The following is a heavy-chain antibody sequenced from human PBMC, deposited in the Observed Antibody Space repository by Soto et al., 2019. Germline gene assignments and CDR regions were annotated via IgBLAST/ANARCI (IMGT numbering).Heavy chain of an antibody. Sequence: EVQLLESGGGLVQPGGSLRLSCAASGFTFSSYAMSWVRQAPGKGLEWVSAISGSGGSTYYADSAKGRFTISRDNSKNTLYLQMNSLRAEDTAVYYCAKGWGYGDYEIWYFDLWGRGTLVTVSS. CDR3: AKGWGYGDYEIWYFDL. V-gene: IGHV3-23*01. J-gene: IGHJ2*01. CDR2: ISGSGGST. CDR1: GFTFSSYA. D-gene: IGHD4-17*01.